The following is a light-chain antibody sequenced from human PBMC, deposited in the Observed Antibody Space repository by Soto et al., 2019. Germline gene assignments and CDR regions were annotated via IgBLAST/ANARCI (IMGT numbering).Light chain of an antibody. CDR1: QSISSW. J-gene: IGKJ4*01. V-gene: IGKV1-5*01. Sequence: DIQMTQSPSTLSASVGDRVTITCRASQSISSWLAWYQQKPGKAPKLLIYDASSWESGVPSRFSGSGSGTDFTLTISSLQSEDFAVYYCQQYTKWPITFGAGTKVDIK. CDR3: QQYTKWPIT. CDR2: DAS.